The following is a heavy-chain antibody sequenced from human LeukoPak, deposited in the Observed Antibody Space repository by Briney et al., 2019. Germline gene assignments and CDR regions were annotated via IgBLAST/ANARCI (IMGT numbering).Heavy chain of an antibody. CDR1: GGSITSHF. V-gene: IGHV4-59*11. CDR3: ARLVWLGESPGSWFDS. Sequence: SETLSLTCSVSGGSITSHFWSWIRQPPGKGLEWIGYIHYSGSTNYNPSHKSRVTISPDTSKNQLFLKLNSVTAADTAVYYCARLVWLGESPGSWFDSWGQGTLVTVSS. J-gene: IGHJ5*01. CDR2: IHYSGST. D-gene: IGHD3-10*01.